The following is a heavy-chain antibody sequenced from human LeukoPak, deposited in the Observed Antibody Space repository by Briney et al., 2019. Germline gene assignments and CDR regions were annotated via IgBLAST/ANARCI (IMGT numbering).Heavy chain of an antibody. J-gene: IGHJ4*02. D-gene: IGHD1-26*01. Sequence: GGSLRLSCAASGFTFSSYGMHWVRQAPGKGLEWVAVIWYDGSNKYYADSVKGRFTISRDNSKNTLYLQMNSLRAEDTAVYYCARGEDSDSVGATHYFDYWGQGTLVTVSS. CDR2: IWYDGSNK. CDR1: GFTFSSYG. V-gene: IGHV3-33*01. CDR3: ARGEDSDSVGATHYFDY.